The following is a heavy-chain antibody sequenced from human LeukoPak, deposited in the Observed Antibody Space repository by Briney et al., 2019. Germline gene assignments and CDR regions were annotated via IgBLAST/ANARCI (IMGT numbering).Heavy chain of an antibody. CDR1: GGSLSDTSYF. V-gene: IGHV4-39*01. J-gene: IGHJ5*02. Sequence: SETLSLTCNVSGGSLSDTSYFWGWIRQPPGKGQEWNGCIYHPGTTYYCPSLKSRVTISMHTSKNQFSLKLSSVTAADTAVYYCARQECNGGSCYSRAIWFDPWGQGTLVTVSS. CDR3: ARQECNGGSCYSRAIWFDP. D-gene: IGHD2-15*01. CDR2: IYHPGTT.